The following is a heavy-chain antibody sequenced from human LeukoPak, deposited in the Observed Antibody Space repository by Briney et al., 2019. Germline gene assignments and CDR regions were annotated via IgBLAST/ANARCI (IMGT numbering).Heavy chain of an antibody. Sequence: GGSLRLSCAASGFTFSSYGMHWVRQAPGKGLEWVAVIWYDGSNKYYADSVKGRFTISRDNSKNTLYLQMNSLRAEDTAVYYCAREAVVAAAGTIPDPFDYWGQGTLVTVSS. CDR2: IWYDGSNK. CDR1: GFTFSSYG. J-gene: IGHJ4*02. CDR3: AREAVVAAAGTIPDPFDY. V-gene: IGHV3-33*01. D-gene: IGHD6-13*01.